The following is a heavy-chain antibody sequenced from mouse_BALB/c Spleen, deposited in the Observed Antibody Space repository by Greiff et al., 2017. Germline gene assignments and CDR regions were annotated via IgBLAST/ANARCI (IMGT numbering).Heavy chain of an antibody. CDR3: ARRGYDGGSWFAY. CDR2: ILPGSGST. CDR1: GYTFSSYW. Sequence: VQLQESGAELMKPGASVKISCKATGYTFSSYWIEWVKQRPGHGLEWIGEILPGSGSTNYNEKFKGKATFTADTSSNTAYMQLSSLTSEDSAVYYCARRGYDGGSWFAYWGQGTLVTVSA. V-gene: IGHV1-9*01. D-gene: IGHD2-14*01. J-gene: IGHJ3*01.